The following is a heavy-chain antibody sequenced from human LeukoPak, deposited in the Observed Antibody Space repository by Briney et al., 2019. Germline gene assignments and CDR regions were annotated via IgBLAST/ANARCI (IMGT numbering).Heavy chain of an antibody. CDR3: AKVLGSSVWFDAFDI. V-gene: IGHV3-9*01. Sequence: GGSLRLSCAASGFTFDDYAMHWVRQAPGKGLEWVSGISWNSGSIGYADSVKGRFTISRDNAKNSLYLQMNSLRAEDTALYYCAKVLGSSVWFDAFDIWGQGTMVTVSS. CDR1: GFTFDDYA. CDR2: ISWNSGSI. D-gene: IGHD6-19*01. J-gene: IGHJ3*02.